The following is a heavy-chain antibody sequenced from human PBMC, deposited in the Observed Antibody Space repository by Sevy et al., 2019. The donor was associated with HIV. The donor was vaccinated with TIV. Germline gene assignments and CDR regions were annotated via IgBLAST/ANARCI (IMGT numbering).Heavy chain of an antibody. Sequence: ASVKVSCKASGYTFTGYYMHWVRQAPGQGLEWMGWINPNSGGTNYAQKFQGRVTMTRDTSISTAYMELSRLRSDDTAVYYCARDGGIQLWLHDWFDPWGQGTLVTVSS. J-gene: IGHJ5*02. V-gene: IGHV1-2*02. CDR3: ARDGGIQLWLHDWFDP. D-gene: IGHD5-18*01. CDR2: INPNSGGT. CDR1: GYTFTGYY.